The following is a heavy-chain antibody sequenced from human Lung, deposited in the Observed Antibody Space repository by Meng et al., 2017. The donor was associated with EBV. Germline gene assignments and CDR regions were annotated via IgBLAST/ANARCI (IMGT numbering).Heavy chain of an antibody. J-gene: IGHJ5*02. CDR2: INAGNGNA. CDR1: GYSFTSSA. Sequence: QGQLVQSGAEVKKPGASVKVSCKASGYSFTSSALHWVRPAPGQGLEWMGWINAGNGNAKYSQKFQDRVTLTRDTSASTAYMELSSLRSEDTAVYYCARDGTSNWLLNWFDPWGQGTLVTVSS. CDR3: ARDGTSNWLLNWFDP. V-gene: IGHV1-3*01. D-gene: IGHD6-13*01.